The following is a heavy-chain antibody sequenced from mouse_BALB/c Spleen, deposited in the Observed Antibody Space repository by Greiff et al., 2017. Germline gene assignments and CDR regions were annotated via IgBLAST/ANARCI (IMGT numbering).Heavy chain of an antibody. Sequence: EVKLMESGGDLVKPGGSLKLSCAASGFTFSSYGMSWVRQTPDKRLEWVATISSGGSYTYYPDSVKGRFTISRDNAKNTLYLQMSSLKSEDTAMYYCARHMSSCYGAWFAYWGQGTLVTVSA. CDR3: ARHMSSCYGAWFAY. V-gene: IGHV5-6*01. D-gene: IGHD3-1*01. CDR1: GFTFSSYG. J-gene: IGHJ3*01. CDR2: ISSGGSYT.